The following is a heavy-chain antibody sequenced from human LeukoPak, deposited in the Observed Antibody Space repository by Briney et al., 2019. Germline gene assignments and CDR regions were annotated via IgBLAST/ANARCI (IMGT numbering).Heavy chain of an antibody. Sequence: GGSLRLSCTDSGFSFSSYAMHWVRQSPGKGLEWVAVTSNHGNDGFYADSVKGRFTISRDNSKKTLYLQMDSLRPEDTGVYYSTRDRGAMNDFDYWGQGTLVTVSS. CDR1: GFSFSSYA. D-gene: IGHD2-2*01. V-gene: IGHV3-30*01. J-gene: IGHJ4*02. CDR2: TSNHGNDG. CDR3: TRDRGAMNDFDY.